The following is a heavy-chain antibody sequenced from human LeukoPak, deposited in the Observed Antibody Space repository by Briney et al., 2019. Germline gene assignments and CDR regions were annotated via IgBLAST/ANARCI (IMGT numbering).Heavy chain of an antibody. CDR1: AYTFTDHY. D-gene: IGHD1-1*01. J-gene: IGHJ3*02. CDR3: ARGSYNWNDSGGAFDI. CDR2: INPNSGGT. Sequence: ASVKVSCKASAYTFTDHYIYWVRQAPGQGLQWMGWINPNSGGTNYAQRFQGRVTMTRDTSISTAYMELRRLRSDDTAVYYCARGSYNWNDSGGAFDIWGQGTMVTVSS. V-gene: IGHV1-2*02.